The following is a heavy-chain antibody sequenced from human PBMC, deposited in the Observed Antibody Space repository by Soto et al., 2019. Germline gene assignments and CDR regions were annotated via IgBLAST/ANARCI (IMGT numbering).Heavy chain of an antibody. J-gene: IGHJ4*02. CDR1: GFTFSTYA. Sequence: PGGSLRLSCAASGFTFSTYAMSWVRQAPGKGLEWVSTVSGGADSTYYADSVKGRFTISRDNSKNTVYLQMNSLRAEDTAVYYCATKATSSAYYPFDYWGQGT. D-gene: IGHD3-22*01. CDR2: VSGGADST. CDR3: ATKATSSAYYPFDY. V-gene: IGHV3-23*01.